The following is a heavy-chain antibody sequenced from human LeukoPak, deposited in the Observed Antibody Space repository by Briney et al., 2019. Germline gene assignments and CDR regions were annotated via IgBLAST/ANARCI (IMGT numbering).Heavy chain of an antibody. CDR1: GFTFSSYS. CDR2: ITSSSTFI. D-gene: IGHD1-26*01. V-gene: IGHV3-21*01. Sequence: GGSLRLSCAASGFTFSSYSMNWVRQAPGKGLEWVSSITSSSTFIYFADSVKGRFTISRDNAKNSLYLQMNSLRADDTAVYYCAREGESYYDFDYWGQGTLVTVSS. CDR3: AREGESYYDFDY. J-gene: IGHJ4*02.